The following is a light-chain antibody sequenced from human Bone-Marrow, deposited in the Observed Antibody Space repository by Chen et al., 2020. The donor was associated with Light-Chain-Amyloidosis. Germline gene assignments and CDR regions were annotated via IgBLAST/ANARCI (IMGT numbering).Light chain of an antibody. CDR3: QSADSSGTYEVI. J-gene: IGLJ2*01. CDR1: ALPTKY. Sequence: SYELTQSPSVSVTPGQTARITCSGDALPTKYAYWYQQKPGQAPVLVIHRETERPSGISERFSGSSSGTTATLTISGVQAEDEADYHCQSADSSGTYEVIFGGGTKLTVL. V-gene: IGLV3-25*03. CDR2: RET.